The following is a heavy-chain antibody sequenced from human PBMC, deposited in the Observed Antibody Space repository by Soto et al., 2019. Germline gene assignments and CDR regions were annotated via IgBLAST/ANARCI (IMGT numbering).Heavy chain of an antibody. CDR1: GGSFSGYY. V-gene: IGHV4-34*01. D-gene: IGHD3-22*01. CDR2: INHSGST. CDR3: ARGRYLYYYDSSGYLDY. J-gene: IGHJ4*02. Sequence: QVQLQQWGAGLLKPSETLSLTCAVYGGSFSGYYWSWIRQPPGKGLEWIGEINHSGSTNYNPSLKSRVTISVDTSKNQFSLKLSSVTAADTAVYYCARGRYLYYYDSSGYLDYWGQGTLVTVSS.